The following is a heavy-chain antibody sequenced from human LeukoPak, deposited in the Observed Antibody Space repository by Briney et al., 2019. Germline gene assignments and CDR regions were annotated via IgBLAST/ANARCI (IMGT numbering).Heavy chain of an antibody. CDR2: IYYSGST. CDR1: GGSISSSSYY. V-gene: IGHV4-39*01. Sequence: PSETLSLTCTVSGGSISSSSYYWGWVRQPPGKGLEWIGSIYYSGSTYYNPSLKSRVTISVDTSKNQFSLKLSSVTAADTAVYYCAAGRVRGVVGDYWGQGTLVTVSS. J-gene: IGHJ4*02. CDR3: AAGRVRGVVGDY. D-gene: IGHD3-10*01.